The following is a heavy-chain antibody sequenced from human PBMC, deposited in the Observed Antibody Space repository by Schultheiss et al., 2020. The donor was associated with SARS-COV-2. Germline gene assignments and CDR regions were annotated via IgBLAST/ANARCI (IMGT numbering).Heavy chain of an antibody. D-gene: IGHD6-19*01. CDR2: IKSKTDGGTT. V-gene: IGHV3-15*01. Sequence: GGSLRLSCAASGFTVSSNYMSWVRQAPGKGLEWVGRIKSKTDGGTTDYAAPVKGRFTISRDDSKNTLYLQMNSLRAGDTAVYYCVRGRSDRIAVAGLDYWGQGTLVTVSS. J-gene: IGHJ4*02. CDR1: GFTVSSNY. CDR3: VRGRSDRIAVAGLDY.